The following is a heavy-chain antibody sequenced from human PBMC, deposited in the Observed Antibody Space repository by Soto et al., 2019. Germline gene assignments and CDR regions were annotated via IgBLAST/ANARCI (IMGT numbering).Heavy chain of an antibody. CDR2: INHSGST. J-gene: IGHJ6*02. CDR3: ARGESSSWYSHYYYGMDV. CDR1: GGSISSSSYY. Sequence: PSETLSLTCTVSGGSISSSSYYWGWIRQPPGKGLEWIGEINHSGSTNYNPSLKSRVTISVDTSKNQFSLKLSSVTAADTAVYYCARGESSSWYSHYYYGMDVWGQGTTVTVSS. D-gene: IGHD6-13*01. V-gene: IGHV4-39*07.